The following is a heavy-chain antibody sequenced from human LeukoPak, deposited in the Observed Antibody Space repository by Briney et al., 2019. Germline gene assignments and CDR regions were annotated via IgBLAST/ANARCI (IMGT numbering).Heavy chain of an antibody. CDR2: IIPIFGTA. V-gene: IGHV1-69*06. D-gene: IGHD5-12*01. Sequence: ASVKVSCKASGGTFSSYAISWVRQAPGQGLEWMGGIIPIFGTANYAQKFQGRVTITADKSTSTAYMELSSLRAEDTAVYYCARDSYSGYDRLLNWGQGTLVTVSS. J-gene: IGHJ4*02. CDR3: ARDSYSGYDRLLN. CDR1: GGTFSSYA.